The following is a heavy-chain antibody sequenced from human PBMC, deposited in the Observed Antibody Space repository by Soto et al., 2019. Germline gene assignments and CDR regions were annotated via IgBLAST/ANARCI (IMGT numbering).Heavy chain of an antibody. V-gene: IGHV3-74*01. CDR3: ARLGPWSVSYYYMDV. Sequence: EVQLVESGGGLVQPGWSLRLSCAASGFTFSSYWMNWLRQAPGKGLVWVSRINSDGSSTTYADSVQGRFTVSRDNAKNTLYLQMNSLRAEDTAVYYGARLGPWSVSYYYMDVWVKGTTVTVSS. CDR2: INSDGSST. CDR1: GFTFSSYW. J-gene: IGHJ6*03. D-gene: IGHD3-3*01.